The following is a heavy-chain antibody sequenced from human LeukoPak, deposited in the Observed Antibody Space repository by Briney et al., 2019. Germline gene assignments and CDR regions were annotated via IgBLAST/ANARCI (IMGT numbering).Heavy chain of an antibody. CDR1: GDTFTRLA. CDR3: ASPPSYFVATGLHFVL. D-gene: IGHD3-10*02. CDR2: IVPSFGTT. V-gene: IGHV1-69*06. J-gene: IGHJ1*01. Sequence: ASGKFSCKASGDTFTRLAISWVRQARGLGHQWIGRIVPSFGTTNYAQNFPYRATITADKSSRTAYIKLSGLSSEHTAISFYASPPSYFVATGLHFVLWGQGPLVPVFS.